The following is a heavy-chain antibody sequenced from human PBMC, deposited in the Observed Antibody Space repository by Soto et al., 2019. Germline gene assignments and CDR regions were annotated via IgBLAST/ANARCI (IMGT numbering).Heavy chain of an antibody. CDR2: ISGSGGST. Sequence: PGGSLRLSCAASGFTFSSYAMSWVRQAPGKGLEWVSAISGSGGSTYYADSLKGRFTISRDNSKNTLYLQMNSLRAEDTAVYYCAKPPPRIAAAGTFSYYFDYWGQGTLVTVSS. V-gene: IGHV3-23*01. CDR1: GFTFSSYA. J-gene: IGHJ4*02. D-gene: IGHD6-13*01. CDR3: AKPPPRIAAAGTFSYYFDY.